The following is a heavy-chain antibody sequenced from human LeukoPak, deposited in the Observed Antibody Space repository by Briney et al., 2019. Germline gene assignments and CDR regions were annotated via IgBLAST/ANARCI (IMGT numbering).Heavy chain of an antibody. CDR1: GGSISSYY. D-gene: IGHD3-10*01. J-gene: IGHJ4*02. V-gene: IGHV4-59*01. Sequence: PSETLSLTCTVSGGSISSYYWSWIRQPPGKGLEWIGYIHYTGSTNYNPSLKSRVTISLDTSKNLFSLKLSSVTAEDTAIYYCARDRWGGSGSYFDYWGQGIPVTVSS. CDR3: ARDRWGGSGSYFDY. CDR2: IHYTGST.